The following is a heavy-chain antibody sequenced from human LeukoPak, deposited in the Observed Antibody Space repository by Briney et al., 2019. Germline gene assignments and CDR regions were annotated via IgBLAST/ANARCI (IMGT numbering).Heavy chain of an antibody. CDR3: ARVDREGYNSPYYYYMDV. V-gene: IGHV3-48*04. CDR1: GITLNNFY. J-gene: IGHJ6*03. Sequence: GSLKLFWSTSGITLNNFYKNLGRQGSREGVEGGSYLDKSSTTIYYADSVKGRFTISRDNAKNSLYLQMNSLRAEDTAVFYCARVDREGYNSPYYYYMDVWGKGTTVTVSS. CDR2: LDKSSTTI. D-gene: IGHD5-24*01.